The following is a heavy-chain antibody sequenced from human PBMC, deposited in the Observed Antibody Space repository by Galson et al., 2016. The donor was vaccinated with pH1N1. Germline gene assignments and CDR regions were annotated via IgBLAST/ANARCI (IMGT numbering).Heavy chain of an antibody. D-gene: IGHD1-26*01. CDR3: AHNIEWELGAYFDY. CDR2: IYWDDDK. J-gene: IGHJ4*02. V-gene: IGHV2-5*02. Sequence: PALVKPTQTLTLTRTFSGFSLSTSGVGVGRIRQPPGKALEWLALIYWDDDKRYSPSLKSRLTITKDTSKNQVVLTMTNMDPVDTATYYCAHNIEWELGAYFDYWGQGTLVTVSS. CDR1: GFSLSTSGVG.